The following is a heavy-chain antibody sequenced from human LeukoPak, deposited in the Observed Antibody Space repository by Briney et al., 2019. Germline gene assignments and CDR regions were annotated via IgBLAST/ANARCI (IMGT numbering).Heavy chain of an antibody. J-gene: IGHJ5*02. CDR3: VRGQTNLDNWFDP. V-gene: IGHV3-48*01. D-gene: IGHD2-8*01. CDR2: IRPNDGTT. Sequence: GGSLRLSCEASGFTFSNYGMNWVRQAPGKGLEWVSYIRPNDGTTHYADSVKGRFTISRDNAKNSLSLQMTSLRVDDLAVYYCVRGQTNLDNWFDPWGQGTLVIVSS. CDR1: GFTFSNYG.